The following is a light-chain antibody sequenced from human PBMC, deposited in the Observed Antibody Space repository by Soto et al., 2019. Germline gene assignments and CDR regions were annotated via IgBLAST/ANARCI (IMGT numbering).Light chain of an antibody. CDR2: DAS. CDR1: QSVRSN. V-gene: IGKV3-15*01. Sequence: EIVMTQSPATLSVSPGERATLSCRASQSVRSNLAWYQQKPGQAPRLLIYDASTRATGIPARFSGSGSVTDFTITISSLQYEDFAVYYCQQYNNWPPWTFGQGTKVEIK. CDR3: QQYNNWPPWT. J-gene: IGKJ1*01.